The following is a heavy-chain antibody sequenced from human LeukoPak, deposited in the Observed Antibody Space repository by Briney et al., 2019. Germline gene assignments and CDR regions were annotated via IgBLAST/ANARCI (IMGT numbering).Heavy chain of an antibody. D-gene: IGHD3-22*01. J-gene: IGHJ4*02. V-gene: IGHV3-7*01. CDR3: ARDPEAYYYDSSGYYLDY. CDR2: IKQDGSEK. Sequence: GGSLRLSCAASGFTFSSYWMSWVRQVPGKGLEWVANIKQDGSEKYYVDSVKGRFTISRDNAKNSLYLQMNSLRAEDTAVYYCARDPEAYYYDSSGYYLDYWGQGTLVTVSS. CDR1: GFTFSSYW.